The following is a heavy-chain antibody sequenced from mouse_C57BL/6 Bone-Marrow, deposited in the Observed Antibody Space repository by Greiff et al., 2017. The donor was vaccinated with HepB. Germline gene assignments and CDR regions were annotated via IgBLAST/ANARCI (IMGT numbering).Heavy chain of an antibody. D-gene: IGHD1-1*01. CDR2: IWSGGST. Sequence: VKLQESGPGLVQPSQSLSITCTVSGFSLTSYGVHWVRQSPGKGLEWLGVIWSGGSTDYNAAFISRLSISKDNSKSQVFFKMNSLQADDTAIYYCARNWGTVVATDWYFDVWGAGTTVTVSS. V-gene: IGHV2-4-1*01. J-gene: IGHJ1*01. CDR3: ARNWGTVVATDWYFDV. CDR1: GFSLTSYG.